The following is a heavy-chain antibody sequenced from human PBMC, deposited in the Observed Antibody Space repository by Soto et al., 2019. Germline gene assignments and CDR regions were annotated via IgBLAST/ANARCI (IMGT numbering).Heavy chain of an antibody. J-gene: IGHJ6*02. Sequence: SETLSLTCTVSGGSISSSYYYWGWIRQPPGKGLEWIGSIYYSGSAYYTPSLKSRLTISVDTSKNQFSLKLSSVTAADTAVYYCAIHGCSSGGCSYYYYSYGMDVWGQGTTVTVSS. CDR1: GGSISSSYYY. V-gene: IGHV4-39*01. D-gene: IGHD2-15*01. CDR3: AIHGCSSGGCSYYYYSYGMDV. CDR2: IYYSGSA.